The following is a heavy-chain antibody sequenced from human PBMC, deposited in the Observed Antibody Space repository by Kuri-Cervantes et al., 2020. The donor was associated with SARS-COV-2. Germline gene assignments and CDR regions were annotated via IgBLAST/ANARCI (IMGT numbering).Heavy chain of an antibody. J-gene: IGHJ6*03. CDR2: IKQDGSEK. D-gene: IGHD2-2*01. CDR1: GFTFSSYW. CDR3: ARDLGVVVPAAPHYYYYYYMDV. V-gene: IGHV3-7*01. Sequence: GGSLRLSCAASGFTFSSYWMSWVRQAPGKGLEWVANIKQDGSEKYYVDSVKGRFTISRDNAKNSLYLQMNSLRAEDTAVYYCARDLGVVVPAAPHYYYYYYMDVWGKGTTVTVSS.